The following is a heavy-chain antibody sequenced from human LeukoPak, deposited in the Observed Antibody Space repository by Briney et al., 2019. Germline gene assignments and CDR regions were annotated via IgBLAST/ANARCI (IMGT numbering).Heavy chain of an antibody. V-gene: IGHV3-23*01. CDR2: ISGSGGRT. Sequence: GGSLRLSCAASGFTFSSYAMSWVRQAPGKGLEWVSAISGSGGRTYYADSVKGRFTISRDNSKNTLYLQMNSLRAEDTAVYYCAKAVRKTTVVIPFDYWGQGTLVTVSS. CDR3: AKAVRKTTVVIPFDY. J-gene: IGHJ4*02. CDR1: GFTFSSYA. D-gene: IGHD4-23*01.